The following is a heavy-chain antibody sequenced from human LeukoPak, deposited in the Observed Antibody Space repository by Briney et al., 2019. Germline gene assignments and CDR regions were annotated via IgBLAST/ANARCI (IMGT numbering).Heavy chain of an antibody. Sequence: GGSLRLSCAASGFTFSSYWMHWVRHAPGKGLVWVSRINSDGSSTSYADSVKGRFTISRDNAKNTLYLQMNSLRAEDTAVYYCARDSPNYSKGAIDIWGQGTMVTVSS. CDR2: INSDGSST. J-gene: IGHJ3*02. D-gene: IGHD1-7*01. V-gene: IGHV3-74*01. CDR1: GFTFSSYW. CDR3: ARDSPNYSKGAIDI.